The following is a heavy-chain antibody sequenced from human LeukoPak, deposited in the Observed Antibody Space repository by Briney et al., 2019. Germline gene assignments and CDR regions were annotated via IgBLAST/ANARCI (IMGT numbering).Heavy chain of an antibody. CDR3: AKEGYYDFWSGYFES. CDR1: GFTFDNFA. CDR2: ISGSGGST. D-gene: IGHD3-3*01. Sequence: GGSLRLSCAASGFTFDNFAMTWIRQTPTKGLEWVSTISGSGGSTYYTDSVKGRFTISRDNSKNTMYLQMNSLRAEDTALYCCAKEGYYDFWSGYFESWGQGTLVTVSS. J-gene: IGHJ4*02. V-gene: IGHV3-23*01.